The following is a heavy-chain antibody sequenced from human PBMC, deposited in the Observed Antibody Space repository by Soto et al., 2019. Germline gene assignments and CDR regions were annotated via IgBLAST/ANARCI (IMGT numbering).Heavy chain of an antibody. CDR1: GGSIGSYH. V-gene: IGHV4-59*01. J-gene: IGHJ5*02. Sequence: SETLSLTCTASGGSIGSYHWSWVRQPPGKGLEWIASVYYTGTTNYNPSLGSRVTISIDAPENQISLKLTSVTAADTAFYYCARDTVLTGMFDLWGQGTLVTVSS. CDR3: ARDTVLTGMFDL. CDR2: VYYTGTT. D-gene: IGHD4-17*01.